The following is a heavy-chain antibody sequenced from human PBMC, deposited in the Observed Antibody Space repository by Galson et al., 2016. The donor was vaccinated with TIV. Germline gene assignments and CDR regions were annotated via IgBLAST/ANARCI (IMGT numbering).Heavy chain of an antibody. CDR3: ARERGGWYYFDS. D-gene: IGHD3-16*01. CDR2: MNPNSDGT. V-gene: IGHV1-2*02. CDR1: GYTFTDFY. J-gene: IGHJ4*02. Sequence: QSGAEVTKPGESLKISCKASGYTFTDFYIHWVRQAPGPGLEWMGWMNPNSDGTRLARKIQGGISMTGDTSFRTAFVEMSSLRSDDTAVYYCARERGGWYYFDSWGQGSLVTVPS.